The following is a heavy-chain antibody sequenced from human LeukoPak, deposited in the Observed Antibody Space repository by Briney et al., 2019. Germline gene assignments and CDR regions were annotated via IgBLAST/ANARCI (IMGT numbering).Heavy chain of an antibody. D-gene: IGHD5-18*01. J-gene: IGHJ4*02. Sequence: GGTLRLSCAASGFTFSNYAMSWVRQAPGKGLEWVSAFSGSGDSTYYADSVKGRFTISRDNSKNTLYLQMNSLRAEDTAVYYCAKVGGGGYSYGYCDYWGQGTLVTVSS. CDR1: GFTFSNYA. V-gene: IGHV3-23*01. CDR2: FSGSGDST. CDR3: AKVGGGGYSYGYCDY.